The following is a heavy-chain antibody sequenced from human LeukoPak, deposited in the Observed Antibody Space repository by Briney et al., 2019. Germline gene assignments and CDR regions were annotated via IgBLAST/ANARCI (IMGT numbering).Heavy chain of an antibody. J-gene: IGHJ5*02. D-gene: IGHD1-1*01. Sequence: GASVKVSCKASGYTFTSYDINWVRQATGQGLEWMGWINPNSGKTDYAQRFQGRITVTRDTSISTAYMELSGLTSEDTAVYYCARGRHVNAPWGQGTLVTVSS. CDR3: ARGRHVNAP. V-gene: IGHV1-8*01. CDR1: GYTFTSYD. CDR2: INPNSGKT.